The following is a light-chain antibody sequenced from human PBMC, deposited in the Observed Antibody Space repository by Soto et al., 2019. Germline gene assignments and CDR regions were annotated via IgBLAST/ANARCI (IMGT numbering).Light chain of an antibody. Sequence: ETVMTQSPATLSVSPGERATLSCRASQSISINLAWYQQKPGQAPRLLIYDASTRAAGIPARFSGSGSGTEFTLTISSLQSEDFTVYYCQQYANWPRTFGQGTRVEIK. CDR2: DAS. CDR1: QSISIN. CDR3: QQYANWPRT. V-gene: IGKV3-15*01. J-gene: IGKJ1*01.